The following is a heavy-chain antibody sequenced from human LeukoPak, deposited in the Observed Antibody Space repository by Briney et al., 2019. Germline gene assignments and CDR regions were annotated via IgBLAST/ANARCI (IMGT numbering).Heavy chain of an antibody. CDR3: ARRTGAEYSSSLHYFNYYYYMDV. J-gene: IGHJ6*03. CDR2: IYPGDSDT. CDR1: GYSFSSYW. V-gene: IGHV5-51*01. D-gene: IGHD6-6*01. Sequence: GESLKISCKGSGYSFSSYWIGWVRQMPGKGLEWMGIIYPGDSDTRYSPSFQGQVTISADKSISTAYLQWSSLKASDTAMYYCARRTGAEYSSSLHYFNYYYYMDVWGKGTTVTVSS.